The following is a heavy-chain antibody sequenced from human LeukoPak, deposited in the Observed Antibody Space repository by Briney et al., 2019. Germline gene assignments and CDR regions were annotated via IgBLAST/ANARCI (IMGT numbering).Heavy chain of an antibody. V-gene: IGHV1-2*02. CDR3: ARGVTARGFYYYMDI. Sequence: ASVKVSCKASGYTFNDYNIHWVRQAPGQGLEWMGFISSNNGGTNSAQKFQGRVTMTRDTSISTAYMELSRLTSDDTAVYSCARGVTARGFYYYMDIWGKGTTVTISS. CDR1: GYTFNDYN. CDR2: ISSNNGGT. D-gene: IGHD2-21*02. J-gene: IGHJ6*03.